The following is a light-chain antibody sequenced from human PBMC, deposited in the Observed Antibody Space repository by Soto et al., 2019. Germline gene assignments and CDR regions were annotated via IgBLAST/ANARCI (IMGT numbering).Light chain of an antibody. CDR1: SSDVGGYSY. V-gene: IGLV2-11*01. J-gene: IGLJ1*01. CDR3: FSYAGSSTFV. Sequence: QSALTQPRSVSGSPGQSVTISCTGTSSDVGGYSYVSWYQQHPGKAPKLMMYDVTTRPSGIPDRFSGSKSGNTASLTISGLQAEDEADYYCFSYAGSSTFVFGTGTKLTVL. CDR2: DVT.